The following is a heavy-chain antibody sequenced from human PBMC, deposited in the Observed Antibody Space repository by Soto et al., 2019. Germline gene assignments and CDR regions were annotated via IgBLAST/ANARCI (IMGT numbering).Heavy chain of an antibody. CDR2: INHSGST. CDR1: GGSFSGYY. Sequence: SETLSLTCAVYGGSFSGYYWSWIRQPPGKGLEWIGEINHSGSTNYNPSLKSRVTISVDTSKNQFSLKLSSVTAADTAVYYCARSSPGHCSGGSSHRRRSDYWGQGTLVTVSS. J-gene: IGHJ4*02. CDR3: ARSSPGHCSGGSSHRRRSDY. D-gene: IGHD2-15*01. V-gene: IGHV4-34*01.